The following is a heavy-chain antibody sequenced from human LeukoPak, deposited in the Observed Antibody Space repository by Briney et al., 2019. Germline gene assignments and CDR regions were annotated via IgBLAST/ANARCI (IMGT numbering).Heavy chain of an antibody. CDR1: GFTFTSYP. V-gene: IGHV3-64*02. Sequence: PGGSLRLSCVASGFTFTSYPMDWVRQAPGKGLEFVSGISGNGGNTYYADSVKGRFTISRDNSKNTLYLQMGSLRAEDTAIYYCARDPYCSIGSCYSDYWGQGSLVTVSP. J-gene: IGHJ4*02. CDR3: ARDPYCSIGSCYSDY. CDR2: ISGNGGNT. D-gene: IGHD2-15*01.